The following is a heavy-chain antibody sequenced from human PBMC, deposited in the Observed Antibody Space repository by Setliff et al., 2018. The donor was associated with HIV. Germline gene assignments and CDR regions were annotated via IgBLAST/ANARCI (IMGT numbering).Heavy chain of an antibody. D-gene: IGHD6-13*01. V-gene: IGHV5-51*01. Sequence: GESLKISCKGSGYSFTTYWIGWVRQMPGKGLEWMGIIYPGDSDTRYNPSFQGQVTISADKSISTAYLHWSSLKASDTAMYYSARFFGYSSSWPSAGYWGQGTLVTVSS. J-gene: IGHJ4*02. CDR1: GYSFTTYW. CDR2: IYPGDSDT. CDR3: ARFFGYSSSWPSAGY.